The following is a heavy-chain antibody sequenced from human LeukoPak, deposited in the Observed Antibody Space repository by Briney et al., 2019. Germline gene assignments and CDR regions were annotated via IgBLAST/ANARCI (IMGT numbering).Heavy chain of an antibody. J-gene: IGHJ6*03. CDR2: ISGSGGST. CDR1: GFTFSSYA. CDR3: AKDHIVGASPGYYYMDV. V-gene: IGHV3-23*01. Sequence: GGSLRLSCAASGFTFSSYAMSWVRQAPGKGLEWVSAISGSGGSTYYADSVKGRFTISRDNSRNTLYLQMNSLRAEDTAVYYCAKDHIVGASPGYYYMDVWGKGTTVTVSS. D-gene: IGHD1-26*01.